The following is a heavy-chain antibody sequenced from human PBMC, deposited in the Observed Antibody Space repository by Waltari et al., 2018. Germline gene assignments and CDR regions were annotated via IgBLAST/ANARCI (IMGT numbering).Heavy chain of an antibody. V-gene: IGHV3-21*01. CDR3: ARVVVVIDY. CDR1: GFTFSSYS. D-gene: IGHD3-22*01. J-gene: IGHJ4*02. Sequence: EVQLVESGGGLVTPGGSLRLSCAASGFTFSSYSMNWVRQAPGKGLEWVSSISSSSSYIYYADSVKGRFTISRDNAKNSLYLQMNSLRAEDTAVYYCARVVVVIDYWGQGTLVTVSS. CDR2: ISSSSSYI.